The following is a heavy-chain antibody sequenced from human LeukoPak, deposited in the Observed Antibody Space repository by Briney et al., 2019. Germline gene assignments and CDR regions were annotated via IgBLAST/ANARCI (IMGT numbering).Heavy chain of an antibody. D-gene: IGHD6-19*01. CDR3: ATSSGWYVYYFDY. CDR2: ISSSGSTI. Sequence: GGSLRLSYAASGFTFSSYEMNWVRQAPGKGLEWVSYISSSGSTIYYADSVKGRFTISRDNAKDSLYLQMNSLRAEDTAVYYCATSSGWYVYYFDYWGQGTLVTVSS. V-gene: IGHV3-48*03. J-gene: IGHJ4*02. CDR1: GFTFSSYE.